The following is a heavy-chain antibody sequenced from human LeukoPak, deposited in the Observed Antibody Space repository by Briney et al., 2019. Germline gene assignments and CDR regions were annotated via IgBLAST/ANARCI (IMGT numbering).Heavy chain of an antibody. D-gene: IGHD3-3*01. Sequence: PGGSLRLSCAGSGFTFSNYGMHWVRQAPGKGLEWVTLISYDGSNKYYADSVKGRFTISRDNAMNSLYLQMNSLRAEDTAVYYCAREIGAYGYWGQGTLVTVSS. J-gene: IGHJ4*02. V-gene: IGHV3-30*03. CDR2: ISYDGSNK. CDR3: AREIGAYGY. CDR1: GFTFSNYG.